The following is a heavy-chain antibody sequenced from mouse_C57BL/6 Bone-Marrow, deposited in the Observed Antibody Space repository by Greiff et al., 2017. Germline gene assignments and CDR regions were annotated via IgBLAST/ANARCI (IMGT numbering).Heavy chain of an antibody. CDR3: ASHDDGYYYAMDY. Sequence: VQLQQPGAELVMPGASVKLSCTASGYTFTSYWMHWVKQRPGQGLEWIGEIDPSASYTNYNQKFKGKSTLTVDKSSSTAYMQLSSLTSEYSAVYYCASHDDGYYYAMDYWGQGTSVTVSS. CDR1: GYTFTSYW. V-gene: IGHV1-69*01. CDR2: IDPSASYT. D-gene: IGHD2-12*01. J-gene: IGHJ4*01.